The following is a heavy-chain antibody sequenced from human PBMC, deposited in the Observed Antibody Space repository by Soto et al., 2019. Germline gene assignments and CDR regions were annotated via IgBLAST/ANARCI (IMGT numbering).Heavy chain of an antibody. CDR1: GYSVSNYW. CDR2: IYPGDSDT. Sequence: GESLKISCKGFGYSVSNYWIGWVRQMPGKGLEWMGIIYPGDSDTRYSPSFQGQVTISADKSISTAYLQWSSLKASDTAMYYCAGGGVRGVITRTRDYYGMDVWGQGTTVTVSS. V-gene: IGHV5-51*01. J-gene: IGHJ6*02. D-gene: IGHD3-10*01. CDR3: AGGGVRGVITRTRDYYGMDV.